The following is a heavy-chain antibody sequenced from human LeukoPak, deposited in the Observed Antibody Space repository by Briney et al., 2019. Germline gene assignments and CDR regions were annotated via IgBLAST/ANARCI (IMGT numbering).Heavy chain of an antibody. D-gene: IGHD2-2*01. J-gene: IGHJ4*02. Sequence: HPGGSLRLSCAVSGFTVSSNYMSWVRQPPGKGLEWVSIIYSGGSTYYADSVKGRFTISRDNSKNTLYLQMNSLRAEDTAVYYCARFDFEYCSSTSCYGSQFGYWGQGTLVTVSS. CDR2: IYSGGST. V-gene: IGHV3-66*01. CDR3: ARFDFEYCSSTSCYGSQFGY. CDR1: GFTVSSNY.